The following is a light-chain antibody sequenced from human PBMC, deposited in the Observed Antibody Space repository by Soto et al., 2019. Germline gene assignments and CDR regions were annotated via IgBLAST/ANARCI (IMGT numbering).Light chain of an antibody. Sequence: GDRVTITCRASQSISSWLAWYQQKPGKAPKLLIYDASSLESGVPSRLSGSGSGTEFTLTISSLQPEDFATYYCQQFNNYITFGQGTRLEIK. CDR1: QSISSW. CDR3: QQFNNYIT. J-gene: IGKJ5*01. CDR2: DAS. V-gene: IGKV1-5*01.